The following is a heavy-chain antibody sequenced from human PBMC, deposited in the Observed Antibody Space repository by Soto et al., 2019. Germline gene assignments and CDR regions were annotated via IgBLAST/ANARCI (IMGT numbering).Heavy chain of an antibody. D-gene: IGHD1-26*01. V-gene: IGHV5-51*01. CDR1: GYSFTSYW. CDR2: IYPGDSDT. J-gene: IGHJ4*02. CDR3: ARHTWSSGSPAAFDY. Sequence: PGESLKISCKCSGYSFTSYWIGWVRQMPEKGLEWMGIIYPGDSDTRYSPSFQGQVTISADRSISTAYLQWGSLKASDTAMYYCARHTWSSGSPAAFDYWGQGTQVTVSS.